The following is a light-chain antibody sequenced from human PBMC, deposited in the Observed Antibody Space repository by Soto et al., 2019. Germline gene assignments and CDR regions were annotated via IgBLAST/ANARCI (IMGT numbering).Light chain of an antibody. Sequence: DIQMTQSPSSLSASVGDRVTITCRASQSIRGYLNWYQQKPGRGPKLLIYAASSVQSGVPSRFTGIGSGTDFNLTISSLRSSPFASYLCQQNYSIPPYTFGQGTNLEIK. J-gene: IGKJ2*01. CDR2: AAS. V-gene: IGKV1-39*01. CDR1: QSIRGY. CDR3: QQNYSIPPYT.